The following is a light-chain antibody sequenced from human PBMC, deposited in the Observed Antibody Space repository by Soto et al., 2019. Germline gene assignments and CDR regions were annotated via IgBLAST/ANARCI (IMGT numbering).Light chain of an antibody. Sequence: QSALTQPASVSGSPGQSVTISCTGTSSDVGGYNYVSWYQQHPGKAPKLIIYEVTARPSGVSNRFSGSKSGNTASLTISGLQAEEEADYYCSSYTANDTPVFGGGTKLTVL. V-gene: IGLV2-14*01. J-gene: IGLJ2*01. CDR1: SSDVGGYNY. CDR2: EVT. CDR3: SSYTANDTPV.